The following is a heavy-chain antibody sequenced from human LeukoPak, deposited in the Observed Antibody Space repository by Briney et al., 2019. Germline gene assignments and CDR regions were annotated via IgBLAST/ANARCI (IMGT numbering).Heavy chain of an antibody. Sequence: PSQTLSLTCTVSGGSISSGGYYWSWIRQHPGKGLEWIGYIYYSGSTYYNPSLKSRVTISVDTSKNQFSLKLSSVTAADTAVYYCARARGMYYDFWSGYPYNWFDPWGQGTLVTVSS. CDR3: ARARGMYYDFWSGYPYNWFDP. J-gene: IGHJ5*02. V-gene: IGHV4-31*03. CDR2: IYYSGST. D-gene: IGHD3-3*01. CDR1: GGSISSGGYY.